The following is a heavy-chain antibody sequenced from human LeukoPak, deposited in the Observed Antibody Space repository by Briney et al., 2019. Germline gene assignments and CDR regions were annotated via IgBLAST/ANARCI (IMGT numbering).Heavy chain of an antibody. CDR3: ARDPSYNWNWFDP. J-gene: IGHJ5*02. CDR1: GYSFTSYG. Sequence: TGESLKISCKGSGYSFTSYGISWVRQAPGQGLEWMGWISAYNGNTNYAQKLQGRVTMTTDTSTSTAYMELRSLRSDDTAVYYCARDPSYNWNWFDPWGQGTLVTVSS. CDR2: ISAYNGNT. D-gene: IGHD1-20*01. V-gene: IGHV1-18*01.